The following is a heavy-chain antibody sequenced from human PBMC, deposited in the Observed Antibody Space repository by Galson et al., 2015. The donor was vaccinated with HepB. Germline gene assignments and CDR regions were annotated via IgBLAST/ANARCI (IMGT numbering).Heavy chain of an antibody. Sequence: SVKVSCKASGGTFSSYAISWVRQAPGQGLEWMGGIIPILGIANYAQKFQGRVTITADKSTSTAYMELSSLRSEDTAVYYCARGGETDAFDIWGQGTMVTVSS. CDR1: GGTFSSYA. D-gene: IGHD3-16*01. V-gene: IGHV1-69*10. CDR2: IIPILGIA. J-gene: IGHJ3*02. CDR3: ARGGETDAFDI.